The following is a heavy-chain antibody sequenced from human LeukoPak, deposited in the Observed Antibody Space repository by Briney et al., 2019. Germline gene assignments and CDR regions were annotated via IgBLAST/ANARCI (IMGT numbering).Heavy chain of an antibody. V-gene: IGHV1-2*06. Sequence: ASVKVSCKASGYTFTGYYMHWVRQAPGQGPEWMGRINPNSGGTNFAQNFQGRVAMTRDTSISTAYMELSRLRSDDTAVYYCAIEGSRWSIDYWGQGNPGHRLL. CDR3: AIEGSRWSIDY. CDR2: INPNSGGT. D-gene: IGHD6-13*01. J-gene: IGHJ4*02. CDR1: GYTFTGYY.